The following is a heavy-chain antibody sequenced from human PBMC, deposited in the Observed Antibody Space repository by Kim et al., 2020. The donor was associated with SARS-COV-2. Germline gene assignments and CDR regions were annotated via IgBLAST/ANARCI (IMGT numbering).Heavy chain of an antibody. CDR3: ARDRVGDPNYYYYYGMDV. Sequence: KGRFNISRDNAKNSLYLQMNSLRAEDTAVYYCARDRVGDPNYYYYYGMDVWGQGTTVTVSS. V-gene: IGHV3-11*05. J-gene: IGHJ6*02. D-gene: IGHD4-17*01.